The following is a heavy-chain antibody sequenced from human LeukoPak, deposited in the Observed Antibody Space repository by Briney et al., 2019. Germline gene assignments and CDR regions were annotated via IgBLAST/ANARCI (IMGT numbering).Heavy chain of an antibody. D-gene: IGHD2-2*01. CDR2: INHSGST. Sequence: SETLSLTCAVYGGSFSGYYWSWIRQPPGKGLEWIGEINHSGSTNYNPSLKSRVTISVDTSKNQFSLRLSSVTAADTAVYYCARGSGQLNYYYYYYMDVWGKGTTVTVSS. CDR1: GGSFSGYY. CDR3: ARGSGQLNYYYYYYMDV. V-gene: IGHV4-34*01. J-gene: IGHJ6*03.